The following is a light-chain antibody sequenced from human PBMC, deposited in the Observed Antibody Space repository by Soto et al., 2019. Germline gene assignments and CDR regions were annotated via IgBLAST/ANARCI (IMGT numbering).Light chain of an antibody. Sequence: QSALTQPASVSGSPGQSITIPCTGTRSDVGGYNYVSWYQQHPDKAPQLMIYDVSIRPSGVSNRFSGSKSGNTASLTISGLQAEDEADYYCSSYTSSSTLVFGTGTKVTVL. CDR1: RSDVGGYNY. CDR3: SSYTSSSTLV. J-gene: IGLJ1*01. V-gene: IGLV2-14*01. CDR2: DVS.